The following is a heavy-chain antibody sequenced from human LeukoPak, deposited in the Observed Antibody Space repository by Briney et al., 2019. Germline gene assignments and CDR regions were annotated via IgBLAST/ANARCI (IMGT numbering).Heavy chain of an antibody. CDR1: GLTFDMYA. CDR2: MCGTAGCT. D-gene: IGHD3-22*01. CDR3: AKDRPNFHENSGHYCRRGGDS. Sequence: GGSLTLSCPASGLTFDMYAMSWVRQAPGKGLEWVASMCGTAGCTFSPDSVKGRSTISTDTSTNVLYLRIISPTPQDTAIYYCAKDRPNFHENSGHYCRRGGDSWGQGTLVTVSS. J-gene: IGHJ5*01. V-gene: IGHV3-23*01.